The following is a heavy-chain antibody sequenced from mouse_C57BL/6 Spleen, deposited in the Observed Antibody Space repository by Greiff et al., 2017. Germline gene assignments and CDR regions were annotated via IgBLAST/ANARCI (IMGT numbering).Heavy chain of an antibody. CDR1: GYTFTSYW. CDR3: ARSDYGSSYVGYWYFDV. V-gene: IGHV1-69*01. J-gene: IGHJ1*03. CDR2: IDPSDSYT. D-gene: IGHD1-1*01. Sequence: VQLQQPGAELVMPGASVKLSCKASGYTFTSYWMHWVKQRPGQGLEWIGEIDPSDSYTNYNQKFKGKSTLTVDKSSSTAYMQLSSLTSEDSAVYYCARSDYGSSYVGYWYFDVWGTGTTVTVSS.